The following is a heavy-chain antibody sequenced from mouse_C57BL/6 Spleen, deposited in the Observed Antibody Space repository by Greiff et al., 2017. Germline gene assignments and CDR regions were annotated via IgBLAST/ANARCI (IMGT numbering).Heavy chain of an antibody. CDR3: TRRDYGSSYVDYFDY. D-gene: IGHD1-1*01. J-gene: IGHJ2*01. Sequence: VQLQQSGAELVRPGASVTLSCKASGYTFTDYEMHWVKQTPVHGLEWIGAIDPETGGTAYNQKFKGKAILTADKSSSTAYMELRSLTSEDSAVYYCTRRDYGSSYVDYFDYWGQGTTLTVSS. V-gene: IGHV1-15*01. CDR1: GYTFTDYE. CDR2: IDPETGGT.